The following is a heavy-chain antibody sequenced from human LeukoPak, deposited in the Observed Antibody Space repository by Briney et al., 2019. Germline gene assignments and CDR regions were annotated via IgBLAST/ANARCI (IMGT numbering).Heavy chain of an antibody. CDR1: AFTFSSHW. CDR3: ARASVADY. V-gene: IGHV3-7*03. J-gene: IGHJ4*02. Sequence: GRSLRLSCAASAFTFSSHWMSWVRQAPGKWLEWVANIKQDGSEKSHVDSVKGRFTISRNNAKNSLYLQMNSLRAEDTAVYYWARASVADYWGQGTLGTVSS. D-gene: IGHD4-23*01. CDR2: IKQDGSEK.